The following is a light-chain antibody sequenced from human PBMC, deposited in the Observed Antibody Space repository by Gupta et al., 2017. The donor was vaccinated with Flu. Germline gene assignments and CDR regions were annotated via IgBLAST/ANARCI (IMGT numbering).Light chain of an antibody. J-gene: IGLJ3*02. V-gene: IGLV10-54*04. CDR2: RHD. CDR3: ATWDGRLRAWV. Sequence: TATITCTGDAYNVGNEGALWLQHSQGHPPNLLFDRHDKRPSAISERFFASRSGSTASLTITAVRPEDEADYYCATWDGRLRAWVFGGGTKLTVL. CDR1: AYNVGNEG.